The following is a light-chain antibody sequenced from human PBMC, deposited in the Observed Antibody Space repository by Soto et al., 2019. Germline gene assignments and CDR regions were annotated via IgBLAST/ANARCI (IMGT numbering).Light chain of an antibody. CDR1: KSVNYNY. V-gene: IGKV3-20*01. CDR2: GAS. CDR3: QQYGTSPVT. Sequence: EIVLTQSPGTLSLSPGERATLSCRASKSVNYNYLTWYQQKPGQAPRLLIYGASSRATDIPDRFSGSGSGTDFTLTISRLEPEDFALYYCQQYGTSPVTFGGGTKVEIK. J-gene: IGKJ4*01.